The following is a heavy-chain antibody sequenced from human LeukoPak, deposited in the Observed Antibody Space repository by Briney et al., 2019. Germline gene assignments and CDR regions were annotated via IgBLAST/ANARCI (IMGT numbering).Heavy chain of an antibody. D-gene: IGHD3-3*01. J-gene: IGHJ4*02. CDR2: IGPSDGRT. Sequence: PGGSLRLSCAASGFTFSSYALSWVRQAPGKGLEWVSAIGPSDGRTYYADSVKGRFTISRDNSKNTLYLQMNSLRVKDTAVYYCAKDHYDFWSGYYFSFDYWGQGTLVTVPS. CDR1: GFTFSSYA. V-gene: IGHV3-23*01. CDR3: AKDHYDFWSGYYFSFDY.